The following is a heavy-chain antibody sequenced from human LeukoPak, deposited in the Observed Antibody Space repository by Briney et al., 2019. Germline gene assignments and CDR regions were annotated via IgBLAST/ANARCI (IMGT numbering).Heavy chain of an antibody. V-gene: IGHV4-39*01. Sequence: PSETLSLTCTVSGGSITSSSYYWGWIRQPPGKGLEWIGSIYYSGSTYYNPSLKSRVTISVDTSKNQFSLKLSSVTAADTAVYYCASPSTTSHYFDYWGQGTLVTVSS. CDR1: GGSITSSSYY. CDR3: ASPSTTSHYFDY. D-gene: IGHD2-2*01. J-gene: IGHJ4*02. CDR2: IYYSGST.